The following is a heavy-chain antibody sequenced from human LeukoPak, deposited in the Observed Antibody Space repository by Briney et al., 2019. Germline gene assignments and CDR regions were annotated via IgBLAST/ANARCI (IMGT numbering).Heavy chain of an antibody. J-gene: IGHJ6*03. CDR1: GGSIISNY. Sequence: SETLSLTCTVSGGSIISNYWSWIRQSAGTGLEWIGRIYGSGITDYNPSLKSRVTMSLDTSRKQFSPRLTSVTAADTAVYYCARLKFYDSTGYSPGYYMDVWGKGTTVSVFS. CDR2: IYGSGIT. V-gene: IGHV4-4*07. CDR3: ARLKFYDSTGYSPGYYMDV. D-gene: IGHD3-22*01.